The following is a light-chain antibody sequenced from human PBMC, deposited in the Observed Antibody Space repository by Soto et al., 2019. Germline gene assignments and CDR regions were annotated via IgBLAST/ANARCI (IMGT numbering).Light chain of an antibody. V-gene: IGKV3-15*01. CDR3: QQYLSWPIT. CDR2: GAS. CDR1: QNVNNN. J-gene: IGKJ4*01. Sequence: EIVMTQSPASLSVSPGERATLSCRASQNVNNNLAWYQQKPGQAPRLLIHGASTRASGIPGTFSGSGSGTEFTLTISSLQSEDFAVYSCQQYLSWPITFGGGTKV.